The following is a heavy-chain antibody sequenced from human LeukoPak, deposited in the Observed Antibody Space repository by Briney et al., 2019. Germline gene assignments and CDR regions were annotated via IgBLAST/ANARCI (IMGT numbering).Heavy chain of an antibody. J-gene: IGHJ4*02. CDR3: AKSKYYDSSGSDY. CDR1: RYTFNRYY. V-gene: IGHV1-2*02. D-gene: IGHD3-22*01. CDR2: INPNSSVT. Sequence: ASVKVSCTASRYTFNRYYMHWVRQPPGQGLEWMGWINPNSSVTNYAEKFQGRVAMTRDTSISTAYMELSRLRSDDTAVYYCAKSKYYDSSGSDYWGQGALVTVSS.